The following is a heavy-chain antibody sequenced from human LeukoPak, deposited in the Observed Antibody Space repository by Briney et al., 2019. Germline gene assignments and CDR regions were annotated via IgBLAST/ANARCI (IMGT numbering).Heavy chain of an antibody. Sequence: PGGSLRLSCAASGFTFSSYWMHWVRQAPGKGLVWVSRINPEGSRTSYADSVKGRFTISKDNAKDTLYLQMNSLRAEDTAVYYCARVETGQWYFDLWGRGTLVTVSS. CDR2: INPEGSRT. CDR3: ARVETGQWYFDL. D-gene: IGHD1-14*01. CDR1: GFTFSSYW. V-gene: IGHV3-74*01. J-gene: IGHJ2*01.